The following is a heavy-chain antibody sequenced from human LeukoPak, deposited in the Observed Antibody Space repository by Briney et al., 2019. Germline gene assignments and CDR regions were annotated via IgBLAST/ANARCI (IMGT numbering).Heavy chain of an antibody. V-gene: IGHV4-39*07. J-gene: IGHJ4*02. CDR3: ARKHTGTMYDV. D-gene: IGHD1-7*01. CDR2: FSSGGSA. Sequence: PSETLSLTCIVPGGSISSSSYYWAWIRQSPGKGLEWIGTFSSGGSAYYNPSLTSRVSISKDTPDNQFSLRLYSVTAADTAVYYCARKHTGTMYDVWGQGTQVTVSS. CDR1: GGSISSSSYY.